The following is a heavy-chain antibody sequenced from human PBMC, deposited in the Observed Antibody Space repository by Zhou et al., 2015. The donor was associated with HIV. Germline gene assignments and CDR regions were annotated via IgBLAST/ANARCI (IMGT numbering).Heavy chain of an antibody. CDR3: ARDSPGEWPIDY. Sequence: QVQLVESGGGLVKPGGSLRLSCAASGFTFSDYYMSWIRQAPGKGLEWVSSITSSSDYIYYADSVKGRFSISRDNAKNSLYLQMNSLRAEDTAVYYCARDSPGEWPIDYWGQGTLVTVSS. J-gene: IGHJ4*02. D-gene: IGHD3-10*01. V-gene: IGHV3-11*06. CDR1: GFTFSDYY. CDR2: ITSSSDYI.